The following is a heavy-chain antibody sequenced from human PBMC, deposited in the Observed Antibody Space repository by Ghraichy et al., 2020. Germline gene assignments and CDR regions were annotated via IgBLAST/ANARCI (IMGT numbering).Heavy chain of an antibody. J-gene: IGHJ4*02. V-gene: IGHV4-39*07. CDR3: ARVSITMVRGVIL. CDR1: GGSISSSSYY. D-gene: IGHD3-10*01. Sequence: SETLSLTCTVSGGSISSSSYYWGWIRQPPGKGLEWIGSIYYSGSTYYNASLKSRVTISVDTSKNQFSLKLSSVTAADTAVYYCARVSITMVRGVILWGQGTLVTVSS. CDR2: IYYSGST.